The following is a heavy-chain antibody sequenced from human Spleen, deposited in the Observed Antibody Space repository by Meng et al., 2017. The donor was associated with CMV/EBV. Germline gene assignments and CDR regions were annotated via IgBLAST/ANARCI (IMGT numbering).Heavy chain of an antibody. Sequence: GESLKISCAASGFIFSSYAMHWVRQAPGKGLEWVSSISSSSSYIYYADSVKGRFTISRDNAKNSLYLQMNSLRSEDMALYYCVRDPGFDYWGQGTLVTVSS. CDR1: GFIFSSYA. J-gene: IGHJ4*02. V-gene: IGHV3-21*04. CDR3: VRDPGFDY. D-gene: IGHD3-10*01. CDR2: ISSSSSYI.